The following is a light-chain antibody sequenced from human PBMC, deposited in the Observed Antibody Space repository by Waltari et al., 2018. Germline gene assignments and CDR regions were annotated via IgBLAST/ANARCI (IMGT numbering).Light chain of an antibody. CDR1: QSVNANS. V-gene: IGKV3-20*01. J-gene: IGKJ3*01. CDR2: GAS. CDR3: HQYGNSPRT. Sequence: EIVLTQSPGTLSLSPGEGASFSCRASQSVNANSLAWYQQKPDQAPRLLIYGASTRATGIPDRFSGSGSGTDFTLTITRLQPEDFAVYCCHQYGNSPRTFGPGTKLDI.